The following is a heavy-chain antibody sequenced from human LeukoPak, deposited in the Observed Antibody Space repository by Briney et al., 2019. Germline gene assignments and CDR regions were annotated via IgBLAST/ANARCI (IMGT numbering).Heavy chain of an antibody. Sequence: GGSLRLSCAASGFTFDDYAMHWVRQAPGKGLEWVSGISWNSGSIGYADSVKGRFTISRDNAKNSLYLQMNSLRAEDMALYYCAKGLFGVPAAPFDYWGQGTLVTVSS. CDR2: ISWNSGSI. D-gene: IGHD2-2*01. CDR1: GFTFDDYA. V-gene: IGHV3-9*03. CDR3: AKGLFGVPAAPFDY. J-gene: IGHJ4*02.